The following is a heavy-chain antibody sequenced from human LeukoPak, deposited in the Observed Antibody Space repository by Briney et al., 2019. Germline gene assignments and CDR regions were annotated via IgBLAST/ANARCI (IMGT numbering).Heavy chain of an antibody. CDR2: IIPIFGTV. CDR3: ARDRNGLLWFGELSG. CDR1: GGTFSSYA. J-gene: IGHJ4*02. V-gene: IGHV1-69*13. Sequence: SVKVSCKASGGTFSSYAISWVRQAPGQGLEWMGGIIPIFGTVNYAQKFQGRVTITADESTSTAYMELSSLRSEDTAVYYCARDRNGLLWFGELSGWGQGTLVTVSS. D-gene: IGHD3-10*01.